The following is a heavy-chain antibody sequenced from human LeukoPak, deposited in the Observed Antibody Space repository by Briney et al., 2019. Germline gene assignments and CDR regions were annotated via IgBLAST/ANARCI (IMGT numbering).Heavy chain of an antibody. CDR1: GGSISNYY. V-gene: IGHV4-59*01. J-gene: IGHJ4*02. CDR3: AARYCTSSSCHSNFDY. CDR2: IYYTGST. D-gene: IGHD2-2*01. Sequence: SETPSLTCTVSGGSISNYYGTWIRQPPGKGLEWIGYIYYTGSTNHNPSLKSRVTLSVDTSKNQFSLKLSSVTAADTAVYYCAARYCTSSSCHSNFDYWGQGTLVTVSS.